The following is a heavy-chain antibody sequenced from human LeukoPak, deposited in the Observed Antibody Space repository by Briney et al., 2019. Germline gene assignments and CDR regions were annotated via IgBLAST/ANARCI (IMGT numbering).Heavy chain of an antibody. V-gene: IGHV3-7*01. CDR1: GFTFSSYW. J-gene: IGHJ6*02. D-gene: IGHD6-6*01. CDR3: ARDSRVWREYYYYGMDV. Sequence: GGSLRLSCAASGFTFSSYWMSWVRQAPGKGLEWVANIKQDGSEKYYVDSVKGRFTISRDNAKNSLYLQMNSLRAEDTAVYYCARDSRVWREYYYYGMDVWGQGTTVTVSS. CDR2: IKQDGSEK.